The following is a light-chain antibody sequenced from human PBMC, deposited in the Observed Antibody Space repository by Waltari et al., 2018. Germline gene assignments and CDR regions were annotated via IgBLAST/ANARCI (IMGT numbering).Light chain of an antibody. J-gene: IGLJ3*02. V-gene: IGLV4-69*01. CDR2: VNSDGSH. CDR3: ETGGHGTWV. CDR1: RGPTRTI. Sequence: QLVLTHSPSASASLGASVKLTCPLTRGPTRTIIAWLPQQPGKGPRYLMQVNSDGSHRKGDEIPVRFSGSSSGAERYLTISSLQSEDEADYYCETGGHGTWVFGGGTKLTVL.